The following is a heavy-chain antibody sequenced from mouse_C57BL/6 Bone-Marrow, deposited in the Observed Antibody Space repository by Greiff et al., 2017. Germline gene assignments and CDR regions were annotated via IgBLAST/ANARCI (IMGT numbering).Heavy chain of an antibody. CDR3: ARMRSNYAFDD. J-gene: IGHJ2*01. D-gene: IGHD2-5*01. CDR1: GYTFTDYY. V-gene: IGHV1-76*01. Sequence: VQLQQSGAELVRPGASVKLSCKASGYTFTDYYINWVKQRPGQGLEWIARIYPGSGNTYYNEKFKGKATLTAEKSSSTAYMQLSSLTSEDSAVYFCARMRSNYAFDDWGQGTTLTVSS. CDR2: IYPGSGNT.